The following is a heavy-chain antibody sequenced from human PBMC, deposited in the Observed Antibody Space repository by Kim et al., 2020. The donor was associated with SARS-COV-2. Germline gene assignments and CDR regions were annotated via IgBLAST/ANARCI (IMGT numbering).Heavy chain of an antibody. J-gene: IGHJ2*01. D-gene: IGHD4-4*01. V-gene: IGHV4-39*07. Sequence: YYNPSLKSRVTISVDTSKNQFSLKLSSVTAADTAVYYCARRLQFRWYFDLWGRGTLVTVSS. CDR3: ARRLQFRWYFDL.